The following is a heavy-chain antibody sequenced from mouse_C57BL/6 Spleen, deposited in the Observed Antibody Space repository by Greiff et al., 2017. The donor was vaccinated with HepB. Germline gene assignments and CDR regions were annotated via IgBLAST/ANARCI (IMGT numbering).Heavy chain of an antibody. CDR3: TRSPLYYGSFYYAMDY. CDR1: GYTFTDYE. V-gene: IGHV1-15*01. Sequence: VQLQQSGAELVRPGASVTLSCKASGYTFTDYEMHWVKQTPVHGLEWIGAIDPETGGTAYNQKFKGKAILTADKSSSTAYMELRSLTSEDSAVYYCTRSPLYYGSFYYAMDYWGQGTSGTGSS. D-gene: IGHD1-1*01. CDR2: IDPETGGT. J-gene: IGHJ4*01.